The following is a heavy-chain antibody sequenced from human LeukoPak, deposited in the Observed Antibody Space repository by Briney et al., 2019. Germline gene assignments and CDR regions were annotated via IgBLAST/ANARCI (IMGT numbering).Heavy chain of an antibody. D-gene: IGHD4-17*01. CDR1: GFTFSSYA. V-gene: IGHV3-23*01. CDR2: ISGCGGST. J-gene: IGHJ4*02. Sequence: PGGSLRLSCAASGFTFSSYAMSWVRQAPGKGLEWVSAISGCGGSTYYADSVKGRFTISRDNSKNTLYLQMNSLRAEDTAVYYCAKDDTVATTTFDYWGQGTLVTVSS. CDR3: AKDDTVATTTFDY.